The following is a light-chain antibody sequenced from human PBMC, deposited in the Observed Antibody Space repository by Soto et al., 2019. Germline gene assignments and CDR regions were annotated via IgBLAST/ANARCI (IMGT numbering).Light chain of an antibody. CDR1: QSISRY. J-gene: IGKJ4*01. CDR3: QQTYSTPLT. CDR2: TAS. V-gene: IGKV1-39*01. Sequence: DIQMTQSPSSLSASVGDRVTLTCRASQSISRYLNWYQQQSGKAPKLLIYTASNLQSGVPSRFSGRGSGTDFTLTISSLQPEDFTTYYCQQTYSTPLTFGGGTKVEI.